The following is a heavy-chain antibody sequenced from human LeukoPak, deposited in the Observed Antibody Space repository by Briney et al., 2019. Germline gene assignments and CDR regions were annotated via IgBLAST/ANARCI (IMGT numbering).Heavy chain of an antibody. Sequence: GGSLRLSCAASGFTFSSYAMHWVRQAPGKGLEWVAFIRYDGSNKYYADSVKGRFTISRDNSKNTLYLQMNSLRAEDTAVYYCASLSPDYYDSSGYPVDFDYWGQGTLVTVSS. V-gene: IGHV3-30*02. CDR2: IRYDGSNK. CDR3: ASLSPDYYDSSGYPVDFDY. D-gene: IGHD3-22*01. CDR1: GFTFSSYA. J-gene: IGHJ4*02.